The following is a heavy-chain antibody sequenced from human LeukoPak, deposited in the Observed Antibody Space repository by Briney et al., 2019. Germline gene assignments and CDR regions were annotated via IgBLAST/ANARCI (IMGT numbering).Heavy chain of an antibody. CDR3: ARGYSGYDYGYFDY. CDR1: GGTFSSYA. V-gene: IGHV1-69*04. CDR2: IIPIFGIA. D-gene: IGHD5-12*01. Sequence: SVKVSCKASGGTFSSYAISWVRQAPGQGLEWKGRIIPIFGIANYAQKFQGRVTITADKSTSTAYMELSSLRSEDTAVYYCARGYSGYDYGYFDYWGQGTLVTVSS. J-gene: IGHJ4*02.